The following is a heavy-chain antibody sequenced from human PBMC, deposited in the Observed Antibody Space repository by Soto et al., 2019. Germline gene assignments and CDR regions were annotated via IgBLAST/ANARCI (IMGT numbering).Heavy chain of an antibody. CDR1: GFTFSSYS. V-gene: IGHV3-21*01. CDR3: ARDRGILDMDV. Sequence: PGGSLRLSCAASGFTFSSYSMNWFRQAPGKGLEWVSSTSSSSSYIYYADLVKGRFTISRDNGKDSLYLQMNSLRAEDTAVYYCARDRGILDMDVWGQGTTVTVSS. J-gene: IGHJ6*02. D-gene: IGHD1-26*01. CDR2: TSSSSSYI.